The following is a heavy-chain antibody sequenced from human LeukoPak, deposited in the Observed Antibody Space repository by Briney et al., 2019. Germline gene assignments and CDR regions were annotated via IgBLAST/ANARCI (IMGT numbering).Heavy chain of an antibody. CDR1: GFTVSSNY. Sequence: PGGSLRLSCAASGFTVSSNYMSWVRQAPGKGLEWVSVIYSGGSTYYADSVKGRFTISRDNSKNTLYLQMNSLRAEDTAVYYCARDGGYCSGGSCHPYDAFDIWGQGTMVTVSS. CDR3: ARDGGYCSGGSCHPYDAFDI. CDR2: IYSGGST. V-gene: IGHV3-53*01. J-gene: IGHJ3*02. D-gene: IGHD2-15*01.